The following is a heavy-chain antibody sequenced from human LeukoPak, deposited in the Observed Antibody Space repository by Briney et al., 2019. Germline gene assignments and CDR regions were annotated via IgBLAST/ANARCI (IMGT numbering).Heavy chain of an antibody. D-gene: IGHD4-17*01. J-gene: IGHJ3*02. CDR3: ARPTTADEGRAFDI. CDR2: IYTSGST. V-gene: IGHV4-61*02. CDR1: GGSISSGSYY. Sequence: SQTLSLTCTVSGGSISSGSYYWSWIRQPAGKGLEWIGRIYTSGSTNYNPSLKGRVTISIDTSKNQFSLKLSSVTAADTAVYYCARPTTADEGRAFDIWGQGTVVTVSS.